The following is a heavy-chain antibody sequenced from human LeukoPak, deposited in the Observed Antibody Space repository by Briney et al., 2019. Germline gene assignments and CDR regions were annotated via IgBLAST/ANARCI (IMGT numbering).Heavy chain of an antibody. J-gene: IGHJ5*02. CDR1: GCSNSSSSYY. D-gene: IGHD2-2*01. CDR2: IYYSGST. CDR3: ARKTDPPIVVVPAAMGFDP. V-gene: IGHV4-39*01. Sequence: SETLSLTCTVSGCSNSSSSYYWGWIRQPPGKGLEWIGSIYYSGSTYYNPSLKSRVTISVDTSKNQFSLKLSSVTAADTAVYYCARKTDPPIVVVPAAMGFDPWGQGTLVTVSS.